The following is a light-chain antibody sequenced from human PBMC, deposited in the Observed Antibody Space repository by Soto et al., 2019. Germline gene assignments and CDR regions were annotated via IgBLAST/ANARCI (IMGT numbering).Light chain of an antibody. Sequence: DIQMTKSPSAMSASVGDRVTITCRASQDISNHVAWFQQKPGKVPKRLIYVASSLQSGVPSRFSGSGSGTEFTLTISSLQPEDFATYYCLQHNSYPRTFGQGTKVEIK. J-gene: IGKJ1*01. CDR3: LQHNSYPRT. CDR1: QDISNH. CDR2: VAS. V-gene: IGKV1-17*03.